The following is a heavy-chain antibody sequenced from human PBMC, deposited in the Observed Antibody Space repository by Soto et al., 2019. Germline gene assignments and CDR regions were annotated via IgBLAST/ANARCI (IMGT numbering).Heavy chain of an antibody. CDR3: AISYDSPGGP. D-gene: IGHD3-3*01. CDR1: GFTFSSQW. J-gene: IGHJ5*02. V-gene: IGHV3-7*01. Sequence: ESGGGLVQPGGSLRLSCAASGFTFSSQWMSWVRQTPGKGLEWVANIKGDGSAKYYVDSVRGRFTISRDNAKNSLYLQMNSLRVEDTAVYYCAISYDSPGGPWGQGTLVTVSS. CDR2: IKGDGSAK.